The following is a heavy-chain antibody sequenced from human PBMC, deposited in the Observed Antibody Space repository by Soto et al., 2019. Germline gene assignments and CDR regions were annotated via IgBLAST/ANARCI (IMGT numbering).Heavy chain of an antibody. CDR3: ARGLREVITRPVGPYFDY. CDR1: GFTFSSYG. Sequence: GGSLRLSCAASGFTFSSYGMHWVRQAPGTGMEWEVVIWYYGSNKYYAESVKGRFSISRDNSKNTLYLRMNSLRAEDTAVYYCARGLREVITRPVGPYFDYWGQGSLVTVSS. D-gene: IGHD3-10*01. J-gene: IGHJ4*02. V-gene: IGHV3-33*01. CDR2: IWYYGSNK.